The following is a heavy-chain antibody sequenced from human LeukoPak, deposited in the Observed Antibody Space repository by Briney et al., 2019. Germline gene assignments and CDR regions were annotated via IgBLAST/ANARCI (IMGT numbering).Heavy chain of an antibody. V-gene: IGHV4-61*02. CDR1: GGSISSGSYY. J-gene: IGHJ6*03. CDR3: AKAAYTSKWPQYYYYYMDV. Sequence: SETLSLTCTVSGGSISSGSYYWSWIRQPAGKGLEWIGRIYTSGSTNYNPSLKSRVTISVDTSKNQFSLKLSSVTAADTAVYYCAKAAYTSKWPQYYYYYMDVWGKGTTVTVSS. CDR2: IYTSGST. D-gene: IGHD5-12*01.